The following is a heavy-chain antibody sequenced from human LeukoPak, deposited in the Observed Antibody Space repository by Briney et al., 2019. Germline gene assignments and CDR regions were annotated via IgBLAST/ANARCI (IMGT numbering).Heavy chain of an antibody. CDR1: GYSFTSYW. CDR2: FYPGDSDT. D-gene: IGHD5-24*01. J-gene: IGHJ4*02. Sequence: GESLKFSCKGSGYSFTSYWIGWVRQMPGKGLEWMGIFYPGDSDTRYSPSFQGQVTISAGSSTSTAYLQWSSLRASDTAMYYCARASRNGYNQNFDHWGQGTLVTVSS. V-gene: IGHV5-51*01. CDR3: ARASRNGYNQNFDH.